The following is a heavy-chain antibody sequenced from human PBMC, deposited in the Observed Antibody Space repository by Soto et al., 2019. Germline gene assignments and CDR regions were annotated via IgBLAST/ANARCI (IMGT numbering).Heavy chain of an antibody. V-gene: IGHV1-2*04. Sequence: ASVKVSCKASGYTFTGYYMHWVRQAPGQGLEWMGWINPNSGGTNYAQKFQGWVTMTRDTSISTAYMELSRLRSDDTAVYYCARDPGRCRSGGSCYSYYYYYGMDVWGQGTTVTVSS. D-gene: IGHD2-15*01. J-gene: IGHJ6*02. CDR3: ARDPGRCRSGGSCYSYYYYYGMDV. CDR2: INPNSGGT. CDR1: GYTFTGYY.